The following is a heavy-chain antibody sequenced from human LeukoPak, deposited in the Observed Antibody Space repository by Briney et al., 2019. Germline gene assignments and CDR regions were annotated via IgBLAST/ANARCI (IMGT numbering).Heavy chain of an antibody. Sequence: GGSLRLSCAASGFSFSTSHMNWVRQAPGKGLEWVSYISSGRSAIYYTDSVRGRFTISRDNAKISLYLQMNSLRDEDTAIYYCSTDRPNCAFDSGGWGTLVIVSS. CDR3: STDRPNCAFDS. V-gene: IGHV3-48*02. D-gene: IGHD1-1*01. J-gene: IGHJ4*02. CDR1: GFSFSTSH. CDR2: ISSGRSAI.